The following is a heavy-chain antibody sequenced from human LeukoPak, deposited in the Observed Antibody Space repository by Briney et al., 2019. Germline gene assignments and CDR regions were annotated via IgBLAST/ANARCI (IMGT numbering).Heavy chain of an antibody. D-gene: IGHD6-25*01. Sequence: SVKVSCKASGGTFSSYAISWVRQAPGQGLEWMGGIIPIFGTANYAQKFQGRVTITADESTSTAYMELSSLRSEDTAVYYCATFNPGATVHYYYGMDVWGQGTTVTVSS. CDR2: IIPIFGTA. J-gene: IGHJ6*02. V-gene: IGHV1-69*01. CDR1: GGTFSSYA. CDR3: ATFNPGATVHYYYGMDV.